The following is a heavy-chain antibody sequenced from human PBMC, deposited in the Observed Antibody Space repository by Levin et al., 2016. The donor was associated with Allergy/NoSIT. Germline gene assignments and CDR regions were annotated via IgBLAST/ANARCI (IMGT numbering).Heavy chain of an antibody. Sequence: VRQMPGKGLEWVAVIWYDGSNKYYADSVKGRFTISRDNSKNTLYLQMNSLRAEDTAVYYCARDGNYYFDYWGQGTLVTVSS. CDR2: IWYDGSNK. V-gene: IGHV3-33*01. CDR3: ARDGNYYFDY. D-gene: IGHD1-26*01. J-gene: IGHJ4*02.